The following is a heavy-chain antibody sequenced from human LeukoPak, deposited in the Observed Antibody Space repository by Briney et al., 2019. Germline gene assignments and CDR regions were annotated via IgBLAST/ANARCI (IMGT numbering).Heavy chain of an antibody. V-gene: IGHV4-59*01. CDR1: GGSFSYYY. CDR2: ILYSGTTT. J-gene: IGHJ4*02. Sequence: PSETLSLTCTVSGGSFSYYYWSWIRQTPGKGLEWIGYILYSGTTTNYNPSLKSRVTISVDTSKNQFSLKLSSVTAADTAVYYCARVGDWNDLVYWGQGTLVTVSS. D-gene: IGHD1-1*01. CDR3: ARVGDWNDLVY.